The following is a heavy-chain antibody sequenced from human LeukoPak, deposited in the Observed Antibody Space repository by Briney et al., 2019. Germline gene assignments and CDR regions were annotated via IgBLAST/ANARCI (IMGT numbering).Heavy chain of an antibody. J-gene: IGHJ4*02. V-gene: IGHV1-69*06. CDR1: GGTFSSYA. Sequence: ASVKVSCKASGGTFSSYAISWVRQAPGQGLEWMGGIIPIFGTANYAQKFQGRVTITADKSTSTAYMELSSLRSEDTAVYYCARVLPYYYGSGSLDYWGQGTLVTVSS. D-gene: IGHD3-10*01. CDR3: ARVLPYYYGSGSLDY. CDR2: IIPIFGTA.